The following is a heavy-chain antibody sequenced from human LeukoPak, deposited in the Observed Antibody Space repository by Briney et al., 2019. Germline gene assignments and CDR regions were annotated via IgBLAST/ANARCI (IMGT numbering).Heavy chain of an antibody. CDR1: GFTFSSYA. CDR2: ISGSGGST. V-gene: IGHV3-23*01. CDR3: AKSPDVAGTGRFDY. J-gene: IGHJ4*02. D-gene: IGHD6-19*01. Sequence: PGGSLRLSCAGSGFTFSSYAMNWVRQAPGKGLEWVSGISGSGGSTYYADSVKGRFSISRDDSKNKLSLQMNSLRAEDTAVYYCAKSPDVAGTGRFDYWGQGTLVTVSS.